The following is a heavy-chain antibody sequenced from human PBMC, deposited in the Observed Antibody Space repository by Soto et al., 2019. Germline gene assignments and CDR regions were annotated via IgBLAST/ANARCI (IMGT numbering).Heavy chain of an antibody. D-gene: IGHD6-19*01. V-gene: IGHV3-7*01. J-gene: IGHJ3*02. CDR2: IKQDGNEK. Sequence: EVQLVESGGGLVQPGGSLRLSCAVSGFTFSDYWMSWVRQAPGKGLEWVANIKQDGNEKYYVDSVKGRFTISRDNAKNSLYLEKNSMRAEDTAVYYCARGLGSSCWSSAWNAFDIWGQGTMVTVSS. CDR3: ARGLGSSCWSSAWNAFDI. CDR1: GFTFSDYW.